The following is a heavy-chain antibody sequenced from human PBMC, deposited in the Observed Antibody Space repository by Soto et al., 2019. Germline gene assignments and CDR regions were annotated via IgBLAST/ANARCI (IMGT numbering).Heavy chain of an antibody. D-gene: IGHD6-13*01. J-gene: IGHJ4*02. CDR2: IDPSDSYT. Sequence: EVQLVQSGAEAKKPGESLRISCKGSGYSFTSYWISWVRQMPGKGLEWMGRIDPSDSYTNYSQSFQGHVTISADKPISTAYLQWSSPKALDTAMYYCARLQAAAGDNDLTFDYWGQGTLVTVSS. CDR1: GYSFTSYW. CDR3: ARLQAAAGDNDLTFDY. V-gene: IGHV5-10-1*01.